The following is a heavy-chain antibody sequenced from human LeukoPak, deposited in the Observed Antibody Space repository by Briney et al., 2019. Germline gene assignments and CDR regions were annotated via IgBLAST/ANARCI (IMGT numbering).Heavy chain of an antibody. D-gene: IGHD3-22*01. V-gene: IGHV3-23*01. CDR1: GFTFCGYG. CDR2: ITPNADRA. CDR3: AIMHGYYDGSGYWVQ. J-gene: IGHJ1*01. Sequence: GGSLRLSCAASGFTFCGYGMSWVRQAPGRGLEWVSFITPNADRASYADSVEGRFTISRDNPRNTLYMQMNSLRDEDTAVYYCAIMHGYYDGSGYWVQWGQGTLVTVSS.